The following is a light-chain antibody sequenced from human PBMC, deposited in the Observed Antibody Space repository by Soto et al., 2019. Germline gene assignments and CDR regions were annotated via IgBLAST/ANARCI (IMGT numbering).Light chain of an antibody. CDR1: QSISSW. CDR3: QQYNSWLT. V-gene: IGKV1-5*01. J-gene: IGKJ4*01. Sequence: DIQMTKSPSTLSASVGDRVTITCRASQSISSWLAWYQQKPGKAPKLLIYDASSLESGVPSRFSGSGSGTEFTLTISSLQPDDFATYYCQQYNSWLTFGGGTKVEIK. CDR2: DAS.